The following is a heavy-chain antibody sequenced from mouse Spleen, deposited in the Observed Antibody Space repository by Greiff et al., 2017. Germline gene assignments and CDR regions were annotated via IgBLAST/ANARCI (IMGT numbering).Heavy chain of an antibody. D-gene: IGHD1-2*01. V-gene: IGHV1-80*01. Sequence: VQLQPSGAELVKPGASVKISCKASGYAFSSYWMNWVKQRPGKGLEWIGQIYPGDGDTNYNGKFKGKATLTADTSASTAYMQLSSLTSEDSAVYFCAITTATSRYAMDYWGQGTSVTVSS. J-gene: IGHJ4*01. CDR3: AITTATSRYAMDY. CDR1: GYAFSSYW. CDR2: IYPGDGDT.